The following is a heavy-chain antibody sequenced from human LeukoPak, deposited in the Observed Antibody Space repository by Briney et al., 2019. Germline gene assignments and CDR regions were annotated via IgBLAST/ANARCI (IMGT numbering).Heavy chain of an antibody. Sequence: GGSLRLSCAASGFTFSSYAMSWVRQAPGKGLEWVSAISGSGGSTYYADSVKGRFTISRDNSKNTLYLQMNSLRAEDTAVYYCAEKGRDYRTFDYWGQGTLVTVSS. CDR1: GFTFSSYA. D-gene: IGHD3-10*01. J-gene: IGHJ4*02. CDR2: ISGSGGST. V-gene: IGHV3-23*01. CDR3: AEKGRDYRTFDY.